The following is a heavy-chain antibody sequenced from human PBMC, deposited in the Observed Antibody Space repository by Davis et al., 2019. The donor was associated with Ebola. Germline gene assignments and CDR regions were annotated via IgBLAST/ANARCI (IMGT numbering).Heavy chain of an antibody. CDR2: ISPGDSDT. D-gene: IGHD2-15*01. CDR3: ARQRYCSYTNCYGTDNWFGP. V-gene: IGHV5-51*01. CDR1: GYTFSNHW. J-gene: IGHJ5*02. Sequence: KVSCKGSGYTFSNHWIGWVRQVPGKGLEWMGIISPGDSDTRFSPSIQGQVTISVDKSSATAHLQWSSLKASDTAIYYCARQRYCSYTNCYGTDNWFGPWGQGTLVTVSS.